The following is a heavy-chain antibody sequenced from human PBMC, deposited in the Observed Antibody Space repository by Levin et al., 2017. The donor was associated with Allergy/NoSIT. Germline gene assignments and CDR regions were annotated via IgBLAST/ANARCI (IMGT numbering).Heavy chain of an antibody. CDR3: ARDRDIVATFAFDI. V-gene: IGHV3-7*04. CDR1: GFTFSGYW. CDR2: IKQDGSET. Sequence: GGSLRLSCAASGFTFSGYWMSWVRQAPGKGLEWVANIKQDGSETYYVDSVKGRFTISRDNAKNSLYLQMNSLRAEDTAVYYCARDRDIVATFAFDIWGQGTMVTVSS. J-gene: IGHJ3*02. D-gene: IGHD5-12*01.